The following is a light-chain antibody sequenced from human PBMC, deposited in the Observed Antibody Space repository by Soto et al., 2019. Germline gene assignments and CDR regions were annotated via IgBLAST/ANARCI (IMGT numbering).Light chain of an antibody. V-gene: IGKV3-11*01. Sequence: DIVLTQSPATLSLSPGERASLSCRASQSVSSYLAWYQQKPGQAPRLLIYDASNRATGIPARFSGSGSGTDFTLTISSLEPEAFAVYYCQQRSNWPLTFGQGTRLEIK. CDR2: DAS. J-gene: IGKJ5*01. CDR3: QQRSNWPLT. CDR1: QSVSSY.